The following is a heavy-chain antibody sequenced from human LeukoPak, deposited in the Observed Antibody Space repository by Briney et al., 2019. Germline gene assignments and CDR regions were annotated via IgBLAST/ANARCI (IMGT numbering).Heavy chain of an antibody. J-gene: IGHJ4*02. Sequence: ASVKVSYKASGGTFSSYAISWVRQAPGQGLEWMGGIIPIFGTANYAQKFQGRVTITTDESTGTAYMELSSLRSEDTAVYYCARDQCPYYYDSSGYYSYWGQGTLVTVSS. CDR2: IIPIFGTA. V-gene: IGHV1-69*05. D-gene: IGHD3-22*01. CDR3: ARDQCPYYYDSSGYYSY. CDR1: GGTFSSYA.